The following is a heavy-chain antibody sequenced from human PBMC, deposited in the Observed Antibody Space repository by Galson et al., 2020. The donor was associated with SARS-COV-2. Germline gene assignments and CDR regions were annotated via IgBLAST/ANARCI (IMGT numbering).Heavy chain of an antibody. Sequence: SAQVSCNASGGTFSSYAISWVQQAPGQGREWMGGIIPICGTANYAQKFQGRVTITADESTSTAYMELSSMSSEDTAVYYCARDVGYCSGGSCYSSQGSYYYYGMDVWGQGTTVTVSS. J-gene: IGHJ6*02. CDR3: ARDVGYCSGGSCYSSQGSYYYYGMDV. CDR1: GGTFSSYA. D-gene: IGHD2-15*01. CDR2: IIPICGTA. V-gene: IGHV1-69*13.